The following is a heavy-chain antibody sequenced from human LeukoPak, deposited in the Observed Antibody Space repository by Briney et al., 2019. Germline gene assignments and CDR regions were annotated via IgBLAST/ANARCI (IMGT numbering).Heavy chain of an antibody. CDR1: GFTFSSYA. J-gene: IGHJ4*02. D-gene: IGHD5-18*01. CDR2: ISGRGSST. V-gene: IGHV3-23*01. Sequence: GGSLRLSCAASGFTFSSYAMTWVRQAPGKGLEWVSGISGRGSSTYFADSVKGRFSISRDNSKNTLYLQMNSLRAEDTAVYYCAKALDTAMVTRSFASDYWGQGTLVTVSS. CDR3: AKALDTAMVTRSFASDY.